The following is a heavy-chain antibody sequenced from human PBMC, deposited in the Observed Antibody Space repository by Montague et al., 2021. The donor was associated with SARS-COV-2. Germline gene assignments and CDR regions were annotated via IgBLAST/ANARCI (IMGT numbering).Heavy chain of an antibody. D-gene: IGHD3-22*01. CDR1: GDSIRSYH. CDR3: ARTRFESRGYYIPPFDY. V-gene: IGHV4-59*01. CDR2: KYYSGST. Sequence: SETLSLTCTVSGDSIRSYHWTRIRQPPGKGLEWIGYKYYSGSTNXNPSLKSRVTISVDKSKNQFSLKLTSVTAADTAVYYCARTRFESRGYYIPPFDYWGQGTLVTVSS. J-gene: IGHJ4*02.